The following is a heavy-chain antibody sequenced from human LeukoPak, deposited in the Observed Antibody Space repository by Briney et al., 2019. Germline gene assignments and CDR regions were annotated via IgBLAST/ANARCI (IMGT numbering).Heavy chain of an antibody. V-gene: IGHV3-23*01. D-gene: IGHD6-13*01. Sequence: GGSLRLSCAASGFTFSIYAMSWVRQAPGKGLEWVSAVSGSGGTTYYADSVKGRFTISRDNSKNTLYLQMNSLRAEDTAVYYCAREVAAAGSGYYYYMDVWGKGTTVTVSS. CDR1: GFTFSIYA. CDR3: AREVAAAGSGYYYYMDV. CDR2: VSGSGGTT. J-gene: IGHJ6*03.